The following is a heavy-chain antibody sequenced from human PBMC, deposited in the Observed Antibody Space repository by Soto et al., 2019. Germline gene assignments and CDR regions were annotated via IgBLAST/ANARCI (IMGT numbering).Heavy chain of an antibody. Sequence: EEQLVESGGGLVQPGGSLRLSCAASGFTLSSYWMYWVRQAPGKGLEWVSRINSDGSSTSYADSVKGRFTISRDSAKNTLYLQMNSLRAEDTVVYYCARDWRNLGMDVWGQGTTVTVSS. V-gene: IGHV3-74*01. CDR2: INSDGSST. CDR1: GFTLSSYW. J-gene: IGHJ6*02. CDR3: ARDWRNLGMDV.